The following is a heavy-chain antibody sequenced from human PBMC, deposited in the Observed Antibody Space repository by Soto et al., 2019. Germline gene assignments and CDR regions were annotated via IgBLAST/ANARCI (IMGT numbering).Heavy chain of an antibody. D-gene: IGHD4-17*01. CDR1: GGSISSYY. Sequence: SETLSLTCTVSGGSISSYYWSWIRQPPGKGLEWIGYIYYSGSTNYNPSLKSRVTISVDTSKNQFSLKLSSVTAADTAVYYCVRHYGDCGLVVYFDYWGQGTLVTV. CDR3: VRHYGDCGLVVYFDY. J-gene: IGHJ4*02. CDR2: IYYSGST. V-gene: IGHV4-59*08.